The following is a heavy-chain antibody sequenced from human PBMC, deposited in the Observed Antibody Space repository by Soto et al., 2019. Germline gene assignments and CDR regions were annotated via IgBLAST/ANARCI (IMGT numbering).Heavy chain of an antibody. CDR2: ILSNDKK. Sequence: SGPTLVNPTETLTLTFTVSGFSLINTRMGVSWIRQPPGKALEWLAHILSNDKKSYNTSLKSRLTISKDTSKSQVVLTMTNMDPVDTATYYCARLKGTYSLPYYYGMDVWGQGTTVTVSS. CDR3: ARLKGTYSLPYYYGMDV. V-gene: IGHV2-26*01. J-gene: IGHJ6*02. CDR1: GFSLINTRMG. D-gene: IGHD5-18*01.